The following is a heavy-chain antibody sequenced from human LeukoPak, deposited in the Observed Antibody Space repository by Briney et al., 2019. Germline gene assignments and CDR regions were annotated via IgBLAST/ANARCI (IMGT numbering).Heavy chain of an antibody. CDR1: GYSFTSYW. CDR3: ARSVTMIVSYFDY. CDR2: IYPGDSDT. J-gene: IGHJ4*02. V-gene: IGHV5-51*01. D-gene: IGHD3-22*01. Sequence: GESLKISCKGSGYSFTSYWIGWVRQMPGKGLEWMGIIYPGDSDTRYSPSLQGQVTISADKSISTAYLQWSSLKASDTAMYYCARSVTMIVSYFDYWGQGTLVTVSS.